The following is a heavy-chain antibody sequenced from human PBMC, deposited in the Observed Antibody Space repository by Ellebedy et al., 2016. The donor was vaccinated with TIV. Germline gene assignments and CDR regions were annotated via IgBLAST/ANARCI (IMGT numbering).Heavy chain of an antibody. CDR1: GGSISPYY. V-gene: IGHV4-59*08. D-gene: IGHD5-12*01. CDR2: ISYSGST. Sequence: MPSETLSLTCTVSGGSISPYYWSWIRQPPGKGLEWIGYISYSGSTNYNPSLKSRVTISVDTSKNQFSLKLSSVTAADTAVYYCARASGYSGYYYFDYWGQGTLVTVSS. J-gene: IGHJ4*02. CDR3: ARASGYSGYYYFDY.